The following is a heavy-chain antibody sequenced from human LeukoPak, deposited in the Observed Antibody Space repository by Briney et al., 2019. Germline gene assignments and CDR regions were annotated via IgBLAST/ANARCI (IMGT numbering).Heavy chain of an antibody. V-gene: IGHV4-59*08. Sequence: PSETLSLTCTVSGGSISSYYWSWIRQPPGKGLEWIGYIYYSGSTNYNPSLKSRVTISVDTSKNQFSLKLSSVTAADTAVYYCARYSGYDFNYFDYWGQGTLVTVSS. CDR3: ARYSGYDFNYFDY. J-gene: IGHJ4*02. CDR1: GGSISSYY. CDR2: IYYSGST. D-gene: IGHD5-12*01.